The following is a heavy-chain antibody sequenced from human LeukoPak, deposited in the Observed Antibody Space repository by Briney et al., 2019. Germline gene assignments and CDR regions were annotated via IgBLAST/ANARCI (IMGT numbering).Heavy chain of an antibody. CDR2: IYYSGST. J-gene: IGHJ4*02. V-gene: IGHV4-39*01. CDR3: ARRAMVRGGTYFDF. CDR1: GGSISSSSYY. D-gene: IGHD3-10*01. Sequence: SETRSLACTVSGGSISSSSYYWGWIRQPPGKGLEWIGSIYYSGSTYYNPSLKSLVTISVDTSKNQFSLKLSSVTAADTAVYYCARRAMVRGGTYFDFWGQGTTVTVSS.